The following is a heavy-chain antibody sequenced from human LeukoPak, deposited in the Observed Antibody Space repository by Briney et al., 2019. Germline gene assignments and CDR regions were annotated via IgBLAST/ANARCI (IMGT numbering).Heavy chain of an antibody. CDR1: GYTFTGYY. J-gene: IGHJ4*02. V-gene: IGHV1-2*02. D-gene: IGHD3-22*01. CDR2: INPNSGGT. CDR3: ARSVVDSSGYWEDFDY. Sequence: ASVKVSCKASGYTFTGYYMHWVRQAPGQGLEWMGWINPNSGGTNYAQKFQGRVTMTRDTSISTAYMELSRLRSDDTAVYYCARSVVDSSGYWEDFDYRGQGTLVTVSS.